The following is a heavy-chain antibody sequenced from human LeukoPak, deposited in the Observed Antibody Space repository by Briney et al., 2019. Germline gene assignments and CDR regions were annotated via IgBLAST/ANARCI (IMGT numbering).Heavy chain of an antibody. CDR3: ARETTVTPETRRFDY. D-gene: IGHD4-17*01. Sequence: GRSLRLSCAASGFTFSSYAMHWVRQAPGKGLEWVAVISYDGSNKYYADSVKGRFTISGDNSKNTLYLQMNSLRAEDTAVYYCARETTVTPETRRFDYWGQGTLVTVSS. J-gene: IGHJ4*02. CDR1: GFTFSSYA. V-gene: IGHV3-30*03. CDR2: ISYDGSNK.